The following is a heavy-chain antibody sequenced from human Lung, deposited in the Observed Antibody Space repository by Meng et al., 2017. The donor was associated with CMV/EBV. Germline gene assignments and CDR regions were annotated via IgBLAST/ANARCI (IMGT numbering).Heavy chain of an antibody. D-gene: IGHD5-24*01. CDR2: FIPILGMA. CDR3: ARRDRVADSYGMNG. CDR1: GSTLNTYT. V-gene: IGHV1-69*02. J-gene: IGHJ6*01. Sequence: SVKVSCKASGSTLNTYTISWVRQAPGQGLEWMGRFIPILGMANYVLKFQGRVTITAEKSTSTAYMELSSLRSDDTAVYYCARRDRVADSYGMNGWGQGTTVTVSS.